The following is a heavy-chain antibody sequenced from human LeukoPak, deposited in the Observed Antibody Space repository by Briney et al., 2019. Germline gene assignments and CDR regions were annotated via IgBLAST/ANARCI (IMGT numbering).Heavy chain of an antibody. D-gene: IGHD3-10*01. J-gene: IGHJ4*02. CDR1: GGTFNTYA. V-gene: IGHV1-8*02. CDR3: ARGLRITMVRGVPLGY. CDR2: MNPNSGNT. Sequence: GASVKVSCKTSGGTFNTYAITWVRQATGQGLEWMGWMNPNSGNTGYAQKFQGRVTMTRNTSISTAYMELSSLRSEDTAVYYCARGLRITMVRGVPLGYWGQGTLVTVSS.